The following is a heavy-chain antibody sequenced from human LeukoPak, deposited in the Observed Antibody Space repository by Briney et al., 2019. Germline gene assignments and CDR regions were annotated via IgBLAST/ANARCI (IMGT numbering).Heavy chain of an antibody. Sequence: SETLSLTCTVSGGSISSYYWSWIRQPPGKGLEWIGYIYYSGSTNYNPSLKSRVTISVDTSKNQFSLKLSSVTAADTAVYCCATAGPDYGGRWIDYWGQGTLVTVSS. D-gene: IGHD4-23*01. CDR1: GGSISSYY. CDR2: IYYSGST. V-gene: IGHV4-59*08. CDR3: ATAGPDYGGRWIDY. J-gene: IGHJ4*02.